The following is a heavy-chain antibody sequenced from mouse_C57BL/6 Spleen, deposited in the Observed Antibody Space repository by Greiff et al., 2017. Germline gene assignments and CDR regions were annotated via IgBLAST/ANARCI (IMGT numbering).Heavy chain of an antibody. CDR2: ISSGGSYT. CDR3: ARQGGKGAMDY. D-gene: IGHD1-1*02. Sequence: EVKLVESGGDLVKPGGSLKLSCAASGFTFSSYGMSWVRQTPDKRLEWVATISSGGSYTYYPDSVKGRFTISRDNAKNTLYLQMSSLKSEDTAMYYGARQGGKGAMDYWGQGTSVTVSS. V-gene: IGHV5-6*01. CDR1: GFTFSSYG. J-gene: IGHJ4*01.